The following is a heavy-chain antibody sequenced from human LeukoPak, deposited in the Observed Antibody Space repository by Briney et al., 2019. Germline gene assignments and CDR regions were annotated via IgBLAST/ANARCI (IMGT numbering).Heavy chain of an antibody. J-gene: IGHJ4*02. Sequence: GGSLRLSCAASGFTFSSYGMHWVRQAPGKGLEWVAVISYDGSNKYYADSVKGRFTISRDNSKNTLYLQMNSLRAEDTAVYYCAKVQGYSGYVWGQGTLVTVSS. CDR1: GFTFSSYG. CDR3: AKVQGYSGYV. V-gene: IGHV3-30*18. D-gene: IGHD5-12*01. CDR2: ISYDGSNK.